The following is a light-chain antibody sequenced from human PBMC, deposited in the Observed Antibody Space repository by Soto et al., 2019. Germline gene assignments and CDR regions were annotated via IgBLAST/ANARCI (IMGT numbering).Light chain of an antibody. CDR3: QQSGNLPT. J-gene: IGKJ4*01. V-gene: IGKV1-33*01. Sequence: DIQMTQSPSSLSASVGDRVTITCQASQAINNYLNWYQQKPGKAPKLLIYDASNLETGVPSRFSGSGSGTDFSFTISSLQPEDFATYYCQQSGNLPTFGGGTKVEIK. CDR2: DAS. CDR1: QAINNY.